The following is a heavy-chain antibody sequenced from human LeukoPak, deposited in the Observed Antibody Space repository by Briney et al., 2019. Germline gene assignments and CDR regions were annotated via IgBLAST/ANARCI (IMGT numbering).Heavy chain of an antibody. D-gene: IGHD6-19*01. CDR3: ARAESTGWYAALGY. CDR2: ISYDGKNK. Sequence: GGSLRLSCAASGFTFSDYIMHWVRQAPGKGLEWVAGISYDGKNKYYADSVKDQFIVSRDNSRNTVYLQMNSLRLEDTAVYSCARAESTGWYAALGYWGQGTLVTVSS. V-gene: IGHV3-30*03. J-gene: IGHJ4*02. CDR1: GFTFSDYI.